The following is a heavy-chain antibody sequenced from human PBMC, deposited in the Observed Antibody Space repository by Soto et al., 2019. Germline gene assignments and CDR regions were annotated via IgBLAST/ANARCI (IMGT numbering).Heavy chain of an antibody. CDR3: AKDRRSGDHGRVRFAP. D-gene: IGHD2-15*01. CDR1: GFTFSGYG. Sequence: EVQLLESGGGLVQPGGSLRLSCAASGFTFSGYGMSWVRQAPGKGLEWVSTISASGGSTFFADSVKGRFTISRDNSKNTLYLQMNTLRAEDTAVYYCAKDRRSGDHGRVRFAPWGQGTLVTVSS. CDR2: ISASGGST. V-gene: IGHV3-23*01. J-gene: IGHJ5*02.